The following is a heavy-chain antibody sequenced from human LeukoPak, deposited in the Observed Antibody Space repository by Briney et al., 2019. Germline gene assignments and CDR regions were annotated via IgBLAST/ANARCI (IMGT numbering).Heavy chain of an antibody. Sequence: GGSLRLSCAASGFTFSSYDVSWVRQAPGKGLEYVSAISSGGSTYYANSVKGRFTISRDNSKNTLYLQMGSLRAEDMAVYYCARGKDYYGSGSYYILDYWGQGTLVTVSS. CDR1: GFTFSSYD. J-gene: IGHJ4*02. D-gene: IGHD3-10*01. CDR2: ISSGGST. CDR3: ARGKDYYGSGSYYILDY. V-gene: IGHV3-64*01.